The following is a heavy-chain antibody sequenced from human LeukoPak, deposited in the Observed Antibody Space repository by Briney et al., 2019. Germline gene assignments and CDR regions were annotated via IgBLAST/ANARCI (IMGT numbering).Heavy chain of an antibody. V-gene: IGHV3-23*01. CDR3: VKDRINWNDPRDPDAFDI. J-gene: IGHJ3*02. CDR2: ISGSGGST. D-gene: IGHD1-1*01. Sequence: GGSLRLSCAASGFTFSSYAMSWVRQAPGKGLEWVSAISGSGGSTYYADSVKGRFTISRDNSKNTLYLQMSSLRAEDTAVYYCVKDRINWNDPRDPDAFDIWGQGTMVTDSS. CDR1: GFTFSSYA.